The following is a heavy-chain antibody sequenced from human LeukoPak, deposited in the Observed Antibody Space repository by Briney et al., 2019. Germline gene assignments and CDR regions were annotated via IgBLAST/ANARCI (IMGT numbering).Heavy chain of an antibody. J-gene: IGHJ4*02. V-gene: IGHV3-21*01. D-gene: IGHD4-17*01. CDR1: GFTFSTYN. Sequence: NPGGSLRLSCAASGFTFSTYNMHWVRQAPGKGLEWVSSISGTSRSTCIYYADSVKGRFTISRDNAENSLYLQMNSLRAEDTAVYYCARPSINDYGDFGYWGQGTLVTVSS. CDR2: ISGTSRSTCI. CDR3: ARPSINDYGDFGY.